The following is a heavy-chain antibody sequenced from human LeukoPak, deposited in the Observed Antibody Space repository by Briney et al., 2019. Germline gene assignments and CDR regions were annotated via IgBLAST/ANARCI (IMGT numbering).Heavy chain of an antibody. Sequence: PSETLSLTCTVSGGSISSGSYYWSWIRQPPGKGLEWIGYIYYSGSTNYNPSLKSRVTISVDTSKNQFSLKLSSVTAADTAVYYCARGGGTLYYYGSGSSPDVVTAAYYYGMDVWGQGTTVTVSS. CDR1: GGSISSGSYY. J-gene: IGHJ6*02. D-gene: IGHD3-10*01. CDR2: IYYSGST. CDR3: ARGGGTLYYYGSGSSPDVVTAAYYYGMDV. V-gene: IGHV4-61*01.